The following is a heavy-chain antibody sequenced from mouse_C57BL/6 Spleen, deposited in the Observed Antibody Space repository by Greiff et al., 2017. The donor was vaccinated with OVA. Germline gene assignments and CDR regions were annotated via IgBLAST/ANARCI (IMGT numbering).Heavy chain of an antibody. J-gene: IGHJ4*01. CDR1: GYTFTSYW. CDR3: ARILPEGSTMVTTLAMDY. V-gene: IGHV1-64*01. D-gene: IGHD2-2*01. Sequence: QVQLQQPGAELVKPGASVKLSCKASGYTFTSYWMHWVQQRPGQGLEWIVMIHPNSGSTNYNEKFKSKATLTVGKSSSAAYMQLSSLTSEDSAVYYCARILPEGSTMVTTLAMDYWGQGTSVTVSS. CDR2: IHPNSGST.